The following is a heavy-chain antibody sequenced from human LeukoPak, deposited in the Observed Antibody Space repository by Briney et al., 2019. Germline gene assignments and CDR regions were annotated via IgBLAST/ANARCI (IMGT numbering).Heavy chain of an antibody. J-gene: IGHJ5*02. CDR1: GYTFTGYY. CDR3: ACGYYDSSGSNWFDP. V-gene: IGHV1-69*05. D-gene: IGHD3-22*01. Sequence: SVKVSCKASGYTFTGYYMHWVRQAPGQGLEWMGRIIPIFGTANYAQKFQGRVTITTDESTSTAYMELSSLRSEDTAVYYCACGYYDSSGSNWFDPWGQGTLVTVSS. CDR2: IIPIFGTA.